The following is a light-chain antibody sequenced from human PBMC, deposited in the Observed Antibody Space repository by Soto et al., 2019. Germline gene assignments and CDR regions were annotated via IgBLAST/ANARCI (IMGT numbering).Light chain of an antibody. Sequence: QSALTQPASVSGSPGPSITISCTGTSSDVGVYNFVSWYQRHPGKAPKLMIYDVSNRPSGDSNRFSGSKSGNTASLIISGLQAEDEADYYCSSYSTTGTVLFGGGTKLTVL. CDR1: SSDVGVYNF. J-gene: IGLJ2*01. CDR3: SSYSTTGTVL. V-gene: IGLV2-14*03. CDR2: DVS.